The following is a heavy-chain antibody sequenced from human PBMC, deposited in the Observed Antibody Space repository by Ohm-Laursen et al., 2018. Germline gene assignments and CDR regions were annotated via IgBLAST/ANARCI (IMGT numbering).Heavy chain of an antibody. CDR1: GFTFDNYA. J-gene: IGHJ6*02. Sequence: SLRLSCAASGFTFDNYAMHWVRQAPGKGLEWVSGISWNSGSIGYADSVKGRFTISRDNAKNSLYLQMNSLRAEDTALYYCAKGSGWERQGDYGMDVWGQGTTVTVSS. CDR2: ISWNSGSI. V-gene: IGHV3-9*01. CDR3: AKGSGWERQGDYGMDV. D-gene: IGHD1-26*01.